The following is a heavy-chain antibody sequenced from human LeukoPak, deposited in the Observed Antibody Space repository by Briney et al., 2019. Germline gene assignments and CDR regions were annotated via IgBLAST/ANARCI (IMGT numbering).Heavy chain of an antibody. D-gene: IGHD6-13*01. CDR3: ARGVYSSSWYY. J-gene: IGHJ4*02. V-gene: IGHV3-66*01. CDR2: IYSGGST. Sequence: GGSLRLSCAASGFTVSSNYMSWVRQASGKGLEWVSVIYSGGSTYYADSVKGRFTISRDNSKNTLYLQMNSLRAEDTAVYYCARGVYSSSWYYWGQGTLVTVSS. CDR1: GFTVSSNY.